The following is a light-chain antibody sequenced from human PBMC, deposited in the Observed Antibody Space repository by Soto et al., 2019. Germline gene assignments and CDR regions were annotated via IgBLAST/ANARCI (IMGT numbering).Light chain of an antibody. CDR2: GNS. V-gene: IGLV1-40*01. CDR1: SSNIGAGYD. Sequence: QSVLTQPPSVSGAPGQRVTISCTGSSSNIGAGYDVHWYQQRPGTAPKPLIYGNSNRPSGVPDRFSGSKSVTSASLAITGLQAEDEADYYCQSYDSSLSGDVFGTGTKLTVL. J-gene: IGLJ1*01. CDR3: QSYDSSLSGDV.